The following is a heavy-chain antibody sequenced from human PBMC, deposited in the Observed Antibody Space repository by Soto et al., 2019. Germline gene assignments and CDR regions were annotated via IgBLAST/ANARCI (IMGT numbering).Heavy chain of an antibody. CDR1: GDSITGDNW. Sequence: QVQLQESGPGLVQPSGTLSLTCAVSGDSITGDNWWSWVRQPPGKGLEWIGEIHHSGATNYNPSLKSRVTISVDKSMNQFSLKLNSVTAADTAMFYCATQGFYRMGVWGRGTTVTVSS. J-gene: IGHJ6*02. CDR3: ATQGFYRMGV. V-gene: IGHV4-4*02. CDR2: IHHSGAT.